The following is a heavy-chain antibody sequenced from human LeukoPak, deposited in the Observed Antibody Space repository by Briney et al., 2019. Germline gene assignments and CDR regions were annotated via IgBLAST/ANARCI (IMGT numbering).Heavy chain of an antibody. CDR3: ARWHCSGGSCYSGEVRFDP. V-gene: IGHV3-21*01. CDR1: GFTFSSYS. Sequence: KPGGPLRLSCAASGFTFSSYSMNWVRQAPGKGLEWVSSISSSSSYIYYADSVKGRFTISRDNAKNSLYLQMNSLRAEDTAVYYCARWHCSGGSCYSGEVRFDPWGQGTLVTVSS. J-gene: IGHJ5*02. D-gene: IGHD2-15*01. CDR2: ISSSSSYI.